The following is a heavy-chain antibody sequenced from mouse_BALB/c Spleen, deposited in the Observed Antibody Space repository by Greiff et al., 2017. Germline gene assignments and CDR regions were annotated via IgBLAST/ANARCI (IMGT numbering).Heavy chain of an antibody. Sequence: QVQLQQSGAELVRPGTSVKVSCKASGYAFTNYLIEWVKQRPGQGLEWIGVINPGSGGTNYNEKFKGKATLTADKSSSTAYMQLSSLTSDDSAVYFCARLRGGYYYFDYWGQGTTLTVSS. V-gene: IGHV1-54*01. CDR2: INPGSGGT. CDR3: ARLRGGYYYFDY. CDR1: GYAFTNYL. D-gene: IGHD2-3*01. J-gene: IGHJ2*01.